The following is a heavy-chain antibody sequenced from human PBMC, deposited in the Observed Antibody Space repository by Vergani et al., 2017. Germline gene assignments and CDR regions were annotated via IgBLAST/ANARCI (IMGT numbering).Heavy chain of an antibody. V-gene: IGHV1-2*02. CDR1: GYTFTGYY. Sequence: QVQLVQSGAEVKKPGASVKVSCKASGYTFTGYYMHWVRQAPGQGLEWMGWINPNSGGTNYAQKFQGRVTMTRDTSISTAYMELSRLRSDDTAVYYCAIDRNDFWSGYYSHGMDVWGQGTTVTVSS. J-gene: IGHJ6*02. CDR2: INPNSGGT. CDR3: AIDRNDFWSGYYSHGMDV. D-gene: IGHD3-3*01.